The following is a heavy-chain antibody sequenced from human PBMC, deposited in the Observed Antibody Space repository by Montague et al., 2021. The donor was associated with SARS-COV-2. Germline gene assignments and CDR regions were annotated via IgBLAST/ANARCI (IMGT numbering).Heavy chain of an antibody. CDR3: ARGGLGNRGFDY. J-gene: IGHJ4*02. CDR1: DVSLSSSTW. CDR2: TYLSGFT. V-gene: IGHV4-4*02. Sequence: SETLSLTCVVSDVSLSSSTWWSWVLQSPGKGLEWIGETYLSGFTQYNPSVKSRVTISLDDSRSQFSLRLTSVTAADTAVYFCARGGLGNRGFDYWGQGALVTVSS. D-gene: IGHD3/OR15-3a*01.